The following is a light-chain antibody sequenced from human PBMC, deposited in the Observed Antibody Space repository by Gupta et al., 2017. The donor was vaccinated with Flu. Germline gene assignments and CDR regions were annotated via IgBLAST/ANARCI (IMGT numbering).Light chain of an antibody. CDR1: QSISSW. CDR2: KAS. J-gene: IGKJ1*01. V-gene: IGKV1-5*03. CDR3: QQEDSYPWT. Sequence: DIQMTQSPSTLSASVGDKVTITCRASQSISSWLAWYLQKPGKAPKLLIYKASTLESGVPSRFSGSGSGTDFTLTISSLQPDDFATYYCQQEDSYPWTFGQGTKVEIK.